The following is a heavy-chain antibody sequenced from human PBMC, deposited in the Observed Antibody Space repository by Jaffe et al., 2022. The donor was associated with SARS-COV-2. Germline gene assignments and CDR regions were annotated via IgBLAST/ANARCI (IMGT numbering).Heavy chain of an antibody. CDR1: GFTFSSYT. V-gene: IGHV3-48*01. CDR2: ISSSSDTI. D-gene: IGHD4-17*01. Sequence: EVQLVESGGGLVQPGGSLRLSCAASGFTFSSYTMNWVRQAPGKGLEWVSFISSSSDTIYYADSVKGRFTISRDNAKNSVYLVMNSLRAEDTAVYYCARDFRGGEAGRTVTHWYFDLWGRGTLVTVSS. J-gene: IGHJ2*01. CDR3: ARDFRGGEAGRTVTHWYFDL.